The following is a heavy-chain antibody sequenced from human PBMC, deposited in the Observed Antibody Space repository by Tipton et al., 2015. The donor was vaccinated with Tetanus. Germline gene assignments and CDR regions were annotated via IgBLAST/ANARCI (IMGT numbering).Heavy chain of an antibody. CDR3: ARRSHIGAPV. J-gene: IGHJ3*01. Sequence: TLSLTCTVSGGSFSSSNDYWAWIRQPPGKGLEWVGSIYYGGSTYFNPSLRSRGIISIDTSRNQFSLQLSSVTAADTALYFCARRSHIGAPVWGQGTLVTVAS. V-gene: IGHV4-39*01. CDR2: IYYGGST. D-gene: IGHD2-21*01. CDR1: GGSFSSSNDY.